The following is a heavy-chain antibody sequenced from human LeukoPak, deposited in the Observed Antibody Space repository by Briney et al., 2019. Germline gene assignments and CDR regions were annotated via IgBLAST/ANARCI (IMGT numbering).Heavy chain of an antibody. CDR2: MNPNSGNT. J-gene: IGHJ3*02. Sequence: ASVKVSCKASGYTFTSYDINWVRQATGQGLEWMGWMNPNSGNTGYAQKFQGRVTMTRNTSISTAYMELSSLRSEDTAVYYCATGLSDYGDAFDIWGQGTMVTVSS. D-gene: IGHD4-17*01. CDR3: ATGLSDYGDAFDI. V-gene: IGHV1-8*01. CDR1: GYTFTSYD.